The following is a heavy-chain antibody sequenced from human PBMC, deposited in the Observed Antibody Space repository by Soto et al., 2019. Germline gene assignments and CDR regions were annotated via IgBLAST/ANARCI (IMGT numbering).Heavy chain of an antibody. CDR3: ARIKGIAARPHYYYYMDV. J-gene: IGHJ6*03. Sequence: SGPTLVNPTQTLTLTCTFSGFSLSTSGMCVSWIRQPPGKALEWLARIDWDDDKYYSTSLKTRLTISKDTSKNQVVLTMTNMDPVDTATYYCARIKGIAARPHYYYYMDVWGKGTTVTVSS. CDR1: GFSLSTSGMC. V-gene: IGHV2-70*11. D-gene: IGHD6-6*01. CDR2: IDWDDDK.